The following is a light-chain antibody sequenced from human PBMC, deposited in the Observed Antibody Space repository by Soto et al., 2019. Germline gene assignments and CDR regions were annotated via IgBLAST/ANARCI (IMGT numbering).Light chain of an antibody. J-gene: IGKJ1*01. CDR1: QSVSGSY. V-gene: IGKV3-20*01. CDR2: GAS. Sequence: EIVLTQSPCTLSLSPGERATLSCRASQSVSGSYLAWYQQKPGQAPRLLIYGASSRATGIPDRFSGSGSGTDFTLTISRLEPEDFAVYYCQQYGSSPTWTFGQGTKVDIK. CDR3: QQYGSSPTWT.